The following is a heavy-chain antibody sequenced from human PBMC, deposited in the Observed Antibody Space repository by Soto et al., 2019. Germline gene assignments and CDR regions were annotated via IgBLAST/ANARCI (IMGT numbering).Heavy chain of an antibody. Sequence: QLLLQESGPGLVKPSETLSLTCTVSGGSSSSTTYYWGWIRQSPGKGLEWIGNIYSGGNTYYNTSLKIRVTISADTSKSHLSLHLLAATAADTAVYYCAGQSYESRGYFYAYWGHGTLVTVFS. CDR2: IYSGGNT. CDR3: AGQSYESRGYFYAY. D-gene: IGHD3-22*01. J-gene: IGHJ4*01. V-gene: IGHV4-39*01. CDR1: GGSSSSTTYY.